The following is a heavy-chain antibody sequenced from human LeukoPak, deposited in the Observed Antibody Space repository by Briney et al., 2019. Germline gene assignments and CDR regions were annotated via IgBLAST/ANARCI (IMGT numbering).Heavy chain of an antibody. CDR1: RFTFSRYA. D-gene: IGHD3-22*01. CDR3: AKEGYYFDSRGYYDY. J-gene: IGHJ4*02. V-gene: IGHV3-23*01. Sequence: PGGSLRLSCAASRFTFSRYAMTSVRQAPGKGLEWDSGISGSGGSTYYADSVKGRFTISRDNSKNTLYLQMNSLRAEDTALYDCAKEGYYFDSRGYYDYWGQGTLVTVSS. CDR2: ISGSGGST.